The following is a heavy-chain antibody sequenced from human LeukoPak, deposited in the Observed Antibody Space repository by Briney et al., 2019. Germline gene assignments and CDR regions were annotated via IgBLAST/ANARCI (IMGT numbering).Heavy chain of an antibody. CDR3: ARVGHLLRFLEWLLPFYFDY. D-gene: IGHD3-3*01. CDR2: INQNGSEK. J-gene: IGHJ4*02. CDR1: GFTFSSYW. V-gene: IGHV3-7*01. Sequence: GGSLRLSCAASGFTFSSYWMSWVRQAPGKGLEWVANINQNGSEKYYVDSVKGRFTISRDNAKNSLYMQMHSLRAEDTAVYYCARVGHLLRFLEWLLPFYFDYWGQGTLVTVSS.